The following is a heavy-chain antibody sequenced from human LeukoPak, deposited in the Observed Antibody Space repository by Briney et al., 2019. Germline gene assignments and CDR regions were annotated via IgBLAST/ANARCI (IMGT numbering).Heavy chain of an antibody. Sequence: SVKVSCKASGGTFSSYAISWVRQAPGQGLEWMGGIIPIFGTANYAQKFQGRVTITADGSTSTAYMELSSLRSEDTAVYYCAREYCTNGVCYNDYWGQGTLVTVSS. J-gene: IGHJ4*02. CDR2: IIPIFGTA. D-gene: IGHD2-8*01. V-gene: IGHV1-69*13. CDR1: GGTFSSYA. CDR3: AREYCTNGVCYNDY.